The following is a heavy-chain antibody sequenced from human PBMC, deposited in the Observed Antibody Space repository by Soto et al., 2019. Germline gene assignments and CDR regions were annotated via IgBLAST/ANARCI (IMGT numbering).Heavy chain of an antibody. V-gene: IGHV4-59*11. D-gene: IGHD2-21*01. CDR2: IYHTVNT. J-gene: IGHJ4*02. CDR1: GVSIGSHF. Sequence: SETLSLTCSVSGVSIGSHFLSWIRQAPGKGPELVGYIYHTVNTNYNPALKSRVTISMDTSKNQLSLQLSSVTAADTAVYYCVRKHNRAGSFDSWGPGILVTVSS. CDR3: VRKHNRAGSFDS.